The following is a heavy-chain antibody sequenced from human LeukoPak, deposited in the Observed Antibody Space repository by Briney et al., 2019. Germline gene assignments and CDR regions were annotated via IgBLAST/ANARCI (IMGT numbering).Heavy chain of an antibody. Sequence: ASVKVSCKASGYTXTSYYMHWVRQAPGQGLEWMGIINPSGGSTSYAQKFQGRVTMTRDTSTSTVYMELSSLRSEDTAVYYCARERGGGSHRGAFDIWGQGTMVTVSS. CDR3: ARERGGGSHRGAFDI. CDR1: GYTXTSYY. V-gene: IGHV1-46*01. CDR2: INPSGGST. J-gene: IGHJ3*02. D-gene: IGHD2-15*01.